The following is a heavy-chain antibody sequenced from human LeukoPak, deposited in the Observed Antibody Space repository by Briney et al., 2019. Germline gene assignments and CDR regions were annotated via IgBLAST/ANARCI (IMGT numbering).Heavy chain of an antibody. D-gene: IGHD2-8*02. J-gene: IGHJ4*02. CDR2: IIGSGSYL. Sequence: PGGSLRLSCAASGFTFSSYSMNWVRQAPGKGLEWVSAIIGSGSYLYYADSVKGRFTISRDNAKNLLYLQMNSLTAEDTAVYYCARVTGTPYYFDYWGQGILVTVSS. CDR3: ARVTGTPYYFDY. V-gene: IGHV3-21*01. CDR1: GFTFSSYS.